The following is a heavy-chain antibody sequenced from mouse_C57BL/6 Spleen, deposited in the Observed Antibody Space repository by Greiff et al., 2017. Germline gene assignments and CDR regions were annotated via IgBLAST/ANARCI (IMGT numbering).Heavy chain of an antibody. J-gene: IGHJ3*01. Sequence: QVQLQQPGAELVRPGSSVKLSCKASGYTFTSYWMDWVKQRPGQGLEWIGNIYPSDSETHYNQKFKDKATLTVDKSSSTAYMQLSSLTSEDSAVYYGARRRYGDPAGFAYWGQGTLVTVSA. D-gene: IGHD2-13*01. CDR3: ARRRYGDPAGFAY. CDR1: GYTFTSYW. V-gene: IGHV1-61*01. CDR2: IYPSDSET.